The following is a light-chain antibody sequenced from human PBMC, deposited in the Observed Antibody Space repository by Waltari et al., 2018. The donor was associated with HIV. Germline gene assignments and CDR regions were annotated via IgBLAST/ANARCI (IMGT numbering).Light chain of an antibody. J-gene: IGLJ1*01. Sequence: QSALSQPASVSASPGQSVAISCSGSASDIGRYNYVSWYQQHPDSARTPRLFDVNKRPAGISDRVSGSKSGTTASLTISTVRTDDEADYYCASYTVNSTGVFGTGTKLSVL. CDR2: DVN. CDR3: ASYTVNSTGV. V-gene: IGLV2-14*03. CDR1: ASDIGRYNY.